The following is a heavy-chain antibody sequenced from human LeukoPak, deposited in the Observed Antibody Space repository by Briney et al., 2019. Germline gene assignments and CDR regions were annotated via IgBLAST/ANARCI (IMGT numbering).Heavy chain of an antibody. D-gene: IGHD6-19*01. CDR3: ARHDSSGWYHHYYYYMDV. V-gene: IGHV7-4-1*02. CDR1: GYTFTSYA. Sequence: ASVKVSCKASGYTFTSYAMNWVRQAPGQGLEWMGWINTNTGNPTYAQGFTGRFVFSLDTSVSTTYLQISSLKASDTAMYYCARHDSSGWYHHYYYYMDVWGKGTTVTVSS. J-gene: IGHJ6*03. CDR2: INTNTGNP.